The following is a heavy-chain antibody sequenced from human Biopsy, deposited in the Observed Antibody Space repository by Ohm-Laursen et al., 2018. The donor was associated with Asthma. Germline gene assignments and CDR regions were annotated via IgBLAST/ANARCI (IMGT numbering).Heavy chain of an antibody. Sequence: TLSLTCTVSGGSLSGYYWSWIRQFPGKGLEWIGYVYSTGSTMYNPSLKSRVTISVDTSINQVSLKLSSVTAADTAVYYCARATSTWSQSGPHYFDHWGQGALVTVSS. CDR3: ARATSTWSQSGPHYFDH. CDR2: VYSTGST. D-gene: IGHD6-13*01. CDR1: GGSLSGYY. J-gene: IGHJ4*02. V-gene: IGHV4-59*01.